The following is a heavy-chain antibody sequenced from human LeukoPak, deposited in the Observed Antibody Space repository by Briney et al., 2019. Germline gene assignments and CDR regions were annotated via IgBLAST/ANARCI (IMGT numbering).Heavy chain of an antibody. V-gene: IGHV3-23*01. CDR2: ISGSGGST. CDR1: GFTFSTYA. CDR3: AKEDPKYYYYGMDV. J-gene: IGHJ6*02. Sequence: GGSLRLSCTASGFTFSTYAMSWFGRAPGKGLEWSSAISGSGGSTFYADSVKGRFTISRDTSKNTLYLQMNSLRAEDTAVYYCAKEDPKYYYYGMDVWGQGTTVTVSS.